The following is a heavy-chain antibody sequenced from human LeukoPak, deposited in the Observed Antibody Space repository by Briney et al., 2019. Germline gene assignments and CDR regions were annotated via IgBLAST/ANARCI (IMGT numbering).Heavy chain of an antibody. CDR2: ISTSGNS. V-gene: IGHV4-4*07. Sequence: SETLSLTCTVSGGSISSYYWTWIRQPAGKGLEWIGRISTSGNSNYNPSLKSRVTMSLDTSKNHFSLSLSSVTAADTAVYYCARENSSSYRAFDIWGQGTMVTVSS. CDR1: GGSISSYY. D-gene: IGHD6-13*01. J-gene: IGHJ3*02. CDR3: ARENSSSYRAFDI.